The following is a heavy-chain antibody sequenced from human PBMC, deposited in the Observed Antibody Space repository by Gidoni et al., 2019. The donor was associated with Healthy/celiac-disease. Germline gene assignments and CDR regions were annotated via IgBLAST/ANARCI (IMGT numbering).Heavy chain of an antibody. Sequence: EVQLLESGGGLVQPGGSLRLSCEASGFTFSSYAVSWVRQAPGKGVEWVSAISGSGGSTYYADSVKGRFTISRDNSKNTLYLQMNSLRAEDTAVYYCAKWDGVTIFYIGLFDYWGQGTLVTVSS. D-gene: IGHD3-3*01. J-gene: IGHJ4*02. CDR2: ISGSGGST. V-gene: IGHV3-23*01. CDR3: AKWDGVTIFYIGLFDY. CDR1: GFTFSSYA.